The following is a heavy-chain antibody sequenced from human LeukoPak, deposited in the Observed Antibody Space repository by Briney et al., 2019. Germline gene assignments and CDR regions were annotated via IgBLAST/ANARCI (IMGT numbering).Heavy chain of an antibody. CDR2: INHSGST. D-gene: IGHD6-19*01. J-gene: IGHJ4*02. CDR3: ARDMRYSSGWYDY. Sequence: SETLSLTCAVYGGSFSGYYWSWIRQPPGKGLEWIGEINHSGSTNYNPSLKSRVTISVDTSKNQFSLKLSSVTAADTAVYYCARDMRYSSGWYDYWGQGTLVTVSS. CDR1: GGSFSGYY. V-gene: IGHV4-34*01.